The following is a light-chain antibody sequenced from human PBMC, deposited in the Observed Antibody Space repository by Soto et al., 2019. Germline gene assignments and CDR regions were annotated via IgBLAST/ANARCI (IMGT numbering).Light chain of an antibody. CDR1: QSVGTN. J-gene: IGKJ2*01. CDR3: QQYNNWPPYS. V-gene: IGKV3-15*01. Sequence: IVMTQSPATLSVSPGESATLSCRASQSVGTNLAWYQQTPGQAPRVLIHSASTRATGIPARFSGSGSDTEFTLTISGLQSEYFAIYYCQQYNNWPPYSFGQGTKRENK. CDR2: SAS.